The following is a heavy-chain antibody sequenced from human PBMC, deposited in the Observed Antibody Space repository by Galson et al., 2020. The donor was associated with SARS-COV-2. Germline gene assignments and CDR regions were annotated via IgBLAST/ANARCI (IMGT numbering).Heavy chain of an antibody. V-gene: IGHV3-23*01. CDR2: IRGRGTST. Sequence: GSLRLSCAASGFTFSTYAMGWVRQAPGKGLEWVSAIRGRGTSTYYADSVQGRFTISRDNSKNTLYLQMNSLSVGDTAVYYCARESGPPRGGWDYWGQGALVTVSS. CDR1: GFTFSTYA. D-gene: IGHD6-19*01. J-gene: IGHJ4*02. CDR3: ARESGPPRGGWDY.